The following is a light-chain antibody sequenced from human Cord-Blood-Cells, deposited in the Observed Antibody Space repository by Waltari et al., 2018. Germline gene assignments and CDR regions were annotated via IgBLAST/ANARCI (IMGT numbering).Light chain of an antibody. Sequence: EIVLTQSPGTLSLSPAERATLSCRASQSVSSSYLAWYQQKPGQAPRFLIYGASSRATGIPERFSGSGSGTYFTLTISRLVPEDFAVYYCQQYGSSLPWTFGQGTKVEIK. J-gene: IGKJ1*01. CDR1: QSVSSSY. V-gene: IGKV3-20*01. CDR2: GAS. CDR3: QQYGSSLPWT.